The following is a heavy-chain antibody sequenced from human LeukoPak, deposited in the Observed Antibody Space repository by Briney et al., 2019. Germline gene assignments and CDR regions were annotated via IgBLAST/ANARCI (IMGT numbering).Heavy chain of an antibody. Sequence: GGSLRLSCAASGFTFSSYWMTWVRQAPGKGLEWVANIKQDGSDKYYVGSVKGRVTISRDNAKNSLYLQMNSLRAEDTAVYYCATYSTSSGAFDFWGQGTLVTVSS. CDR2: IKQDGSDK. V-gene: IGHV3-7*01. J-gene: IGHJ3*01. CDR1: GFTFSSYW. CDR3: ATYSTSSGAFDF. D-gene: IGHD6-6*01.